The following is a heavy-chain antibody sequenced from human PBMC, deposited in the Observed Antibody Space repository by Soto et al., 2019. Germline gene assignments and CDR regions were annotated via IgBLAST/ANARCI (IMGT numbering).Heavy chain of an antibody. Sequence: QVQLVQSGAEVKKPGSSVKVSCKASGGTFSSYAISWVRQAPGQGLEWMGGTIPIFGTANYAQKFQGRDTITADESTSTAYMELSSLRSEDTAVYYCARSGDYYDSSGSDWYFDLWGRGTLVTFSS. D-gene: IGHD3-22*01. V-gene: IGHV1-69*12. J-gene: IGHJ2*01. CDR3: ARSGDYYDSSGSDWYFDL. CDR1: GGTFSSYA. CDR2: TIPIFGTA.